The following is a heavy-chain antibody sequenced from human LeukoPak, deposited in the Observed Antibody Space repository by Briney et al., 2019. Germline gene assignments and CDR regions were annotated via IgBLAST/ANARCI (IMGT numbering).Heavy chain of an antibody. Sequence: SETLSLTCTVSGGSISSSSYYWGWIRQPPGKGLEWIGSIYYSGSTYYNPSLKSRVTISVDTSKNQFSLKLSSVTAADTAVYYCAGGVSGSYYDYYYYMDVGGKGTRVTVSS. V-gene: IGHV4-39*07. D-gene: IGHD1-26*01. CDR1: GGSISSSSYY. J-gene: IGHJ6*03. CDR2: IYYSGST. CDR3: AGGVSGSYYDYYYYMDV.